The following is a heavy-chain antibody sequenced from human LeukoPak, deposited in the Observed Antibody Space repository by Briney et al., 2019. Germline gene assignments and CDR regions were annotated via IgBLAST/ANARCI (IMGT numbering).Heavy chain of an antibody. CDR3: ARDKQVVVGATTAYDY. D-gene: IGHD1-26*01. J-gene: IGHJ4*02. CDR1: GFTFSNFA. CDR2: ISAGGST. V-gene: IGHV3-23*01. Sequence: GGSLRLSCAASGFTFSNFAMYWVRQAPGKGLEWVSLISAGGSTYYADSVKGRFTISRDNAKNSLYLQMNSLRAEDTAVYYCARDKQVVVGATTAYDYWGQGTLVTVSS.